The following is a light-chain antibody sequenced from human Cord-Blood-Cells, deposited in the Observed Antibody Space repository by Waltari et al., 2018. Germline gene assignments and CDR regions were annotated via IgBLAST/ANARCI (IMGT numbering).Light chain of an antibody. J-gene: IGKJ1*01. CDR2: DAS. CDR3: QQYNSYSWT. Sequence: DIQMTPSPSTLSASVGDRVTITCRASQSISSWLAWYQQNPGKAPKLLIYDASSLESGVPSRFSGSGSGTEFTLTISSLQPDDFATYYCQQYNSYSWTVGQGTKVEIK. V-gene: IGKV1-5*01. CDR1: QSISSW.